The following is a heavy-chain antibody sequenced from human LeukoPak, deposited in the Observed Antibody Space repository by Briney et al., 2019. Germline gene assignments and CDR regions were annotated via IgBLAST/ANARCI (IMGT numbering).Heavy chain of an antibody. V-gene: IGHV3-49*03. Sequence: GGSLRLSCTASGFTFGDYAMSWFRQAPGKGLEWVGFIRSKAYGGTTEYAASVKGRFTISRDDSKSIAYLQMNSLKTEDTAVYYCTRGIAVAAEARGRDYFDYWGQGTLVTVSS. CDR3: TRGIAVAAEARGRDYFDY. CDR1: GFTFGDYA. D-gene: IGHD6-19*01. CDR2: IRSKAYGGTT. J-gene: IGHJ4*02.